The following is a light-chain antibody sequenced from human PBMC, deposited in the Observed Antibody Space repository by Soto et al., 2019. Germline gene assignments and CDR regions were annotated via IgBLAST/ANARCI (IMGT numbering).Light chain of an antibody. CDR3: LQHNSYPYT. CDR2: VAS. J-gene: IGKJ2*01. Sequence: DIQMTQSPSSLSASVGDRVTITCRASQGIGNDLGWFQQKPGKAPKRLIYVASSLQSGVPSRFSGSGSGTEFTLTISSLQPEDFATYYCLQHNSYPYTFGQGTKLEIK. V-gene: IGKV1-17*01. CDR1: QGIGND.